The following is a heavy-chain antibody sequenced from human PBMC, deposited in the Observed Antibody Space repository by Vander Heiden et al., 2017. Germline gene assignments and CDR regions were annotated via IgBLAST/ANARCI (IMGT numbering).Heavy chain of an antibody. CDR3: WAYSSWKQFDY. CDR2: ISYDGSNK. Sequence: QVQLVESGGGVVQPGRSLRLSRAASGFTFSSYAMHWVRQAPGKGLEWVAVISYDGSNKYYADSVKGRFTISRDNSKNTLYLQMNSLRAEDTAVYYCWAYSSWKQFDYWGQGTLVTVSS. V-gene: IGHV3-30*01. CDR1: GFTFSSYA. D-gene: IGHD6-13*01. J-gene: IGHJ4*02.